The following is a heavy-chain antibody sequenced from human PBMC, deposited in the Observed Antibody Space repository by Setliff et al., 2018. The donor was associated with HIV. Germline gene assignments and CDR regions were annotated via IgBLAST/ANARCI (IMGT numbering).Heavy chain of an antibody. CDR1: GDSINSGDFY. V-gene: IGHV4-31*03. D-gene: IGHD2-21*02. J-gene: IGHJ4*02. CDR2: IFYSGNT. Sequence: PSETLSLTCTVSGDSINSGDFYWHWIRQQPGKGPQWIGYIFYSGNTSYTPSLKSRITISIDTSKNQFSLSLNSVTAADTAVYFCARRPRVTARTIDSWGQGTLVTVSS. CDR3: ARRPRVTARTIDS.